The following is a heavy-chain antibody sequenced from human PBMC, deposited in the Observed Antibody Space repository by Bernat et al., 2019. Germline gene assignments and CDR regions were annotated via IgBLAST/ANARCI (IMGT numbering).Heavy chain of an antibody. D-gene: IGHD3-10*01. CDR3: AGEYYYGSGRGFDI. Sequence: QVQLVESGGGVVQPGRSLRLSCAASGFTFSDHGMHWVRQPPGEGLEWVAVIWYDGSDKYYADSVKGRLTISRDNFKNTLYLQMNSLRAEDTAVYYCAGEYYYGSGRGFDIWGQGTMVTVSS. CDR1: GFTFSDHG. CDR2: IWYDGSDK. J-gene: IGHJ3*02. V-gene: IGHV3-33*01.